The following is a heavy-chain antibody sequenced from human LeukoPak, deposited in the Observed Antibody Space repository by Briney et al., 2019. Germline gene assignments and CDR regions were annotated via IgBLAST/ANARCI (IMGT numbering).Heavy chain of an antibody. Sequence: SVKVSCKASGATFSSYAISWVRQAPGQGLEWMGGIIPSFDTANYAQKFQGRVTITADESTSTDYMELRSLRSEDTAVYYCARDPPYCSGGSCGFDIWGQGTMVTVSS. CDR1: GATFSSYA. CDR2: IIPSFDTA. J-gene: IGHJ3*02. V-gene: IGHV1-69*13. CDR3: ARDPPYCSGGSCGFDI. D-gene: IGHD2-15*01.